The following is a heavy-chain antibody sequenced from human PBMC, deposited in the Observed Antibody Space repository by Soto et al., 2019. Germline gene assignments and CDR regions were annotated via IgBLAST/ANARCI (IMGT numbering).Heavy chain of an antibody. CDR3: ARDQSRPGTDGGNSLDY. V-gene: IGHV1-69*12. Sequence: QVQLVQSGAEWKKPGSSVKVSCKASGGTFSNYVINWVRQAPGQGLEWMGDIIPIFDTTHYAQNFQGRVTMTADESTATAYMELSSLRSEDTGVYYCARDQSRPGTDGGNSLDYCGQGTLVTVSS. CDR1: GGTFSNYV. CDR2: IIPIFDTT. D-gene: IGHD2-21*02. J-gene: IGHJ4*02.